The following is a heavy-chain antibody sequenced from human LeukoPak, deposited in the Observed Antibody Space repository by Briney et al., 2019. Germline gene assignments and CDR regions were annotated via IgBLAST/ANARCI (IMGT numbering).Heavy chain of an antibody. V-gene: IGHV3-7*01. J-gene: IGHJ1*01. CDR2: IKQGGSEK. D-gene: IGHD3-22*01. CDR1: GFTFSSYW. CDR3: ARDRLLYYYDSGPTGHFQH. Sequence: PGGSLRLSCAASGFTFSSYWMSWVRQAPGKGLEWVANIKQGGSEKYYVDSVKGRFTISRDNAKNSLYLQMSSLRADDTAVYYCARDRLLYYYDSGPTGHFQHWGQGTLVTV.